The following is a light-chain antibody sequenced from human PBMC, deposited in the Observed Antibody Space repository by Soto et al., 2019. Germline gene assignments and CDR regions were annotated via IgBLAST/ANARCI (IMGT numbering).Light chain of an antibody. CDR3: QQYGSSPPLT. CDR1: QSVSSSY. Sequence: EIVLTQSPGTLSSSPGERATLSCRASQSVSSSYLAWYQQKLGQPPRLLIYGASSRATGVPDRFSGSGSGTDFTLTISRLEPEDFAVYYCQQYGSSPPLTFGGGTRWIS. J-gene: IGKJ4*01. CDR2: GAS. V-gene: IGKV3-20*01.